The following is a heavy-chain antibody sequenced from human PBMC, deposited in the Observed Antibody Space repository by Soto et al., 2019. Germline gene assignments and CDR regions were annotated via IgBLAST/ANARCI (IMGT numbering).Heavy chain of an antibody. CDR1: GYTFIRYG. CDR3: LRGCYYDNVGGKLRHYGLDV. J-gene: IGHJ6*02. V-gene: IGHV1-18*01. D-gene: IGHD3-16*01. CDR2: ISPYNDQT. Sequence: QVQLVQSASEVMKPGASVKVSCKASGYTFIRYGITWVRQAPGQRLEWMGWISPYNDQTIYAQKLQGRVTMTADTYTRTVYMQLRSLKSDYTAVYYCLRGCYYDNVGGKLRHYGLDVWGQGTSVTVSS.